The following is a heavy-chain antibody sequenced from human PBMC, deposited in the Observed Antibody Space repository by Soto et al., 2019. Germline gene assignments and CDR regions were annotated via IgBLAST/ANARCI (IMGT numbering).Heavy chain of an antibody. Sequence: SETLSLTCTVSGGSLSSSSYYWGWIRQPPGKGLEWIGSIYYSGSTYYNPSLKSRVTISVDTSKNQFSLKLSSVTAADTAVYYCARKNSSSWYFTYFDYWGQGTLVTVSS. D-gene: IGHD6-13*01. CDR1: GGSLSSSSYY. CDR2: IYYSGST. V-gene: IGHV4-39*01. J-gene: IGHJ4*02. CDR3: ARKNSSSWYFTYFDY.